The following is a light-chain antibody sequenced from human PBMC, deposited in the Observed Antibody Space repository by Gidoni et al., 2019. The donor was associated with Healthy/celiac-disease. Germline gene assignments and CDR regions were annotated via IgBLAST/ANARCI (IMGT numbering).Light chain of an antibody. V-gene: IGKV3-20*01. CDR3: QEYVSSPPGT. J-gene: IGKJ1*01. CDR1: QSVSSSY. Sequence: EIVLTQSPGTLYLSPVERATLSCRASQSVSSSYLAWYQQKHGQAPRLLIYGASIRATGIPDRLSGSGSWTDFTLTISRLEPEYCAVYYCQEYVSSPPGTFGQGTKVEIK. CDR2: GAS.